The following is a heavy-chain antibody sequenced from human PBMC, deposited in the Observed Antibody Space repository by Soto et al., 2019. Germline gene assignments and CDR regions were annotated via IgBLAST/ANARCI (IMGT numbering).Heavy chain of an antibody. Sequence: PSETLSLTCTVSGGSISSGGYYWSWIRQHPGKGLEWIGYIYYSGSTYYNPSLKSRVTISVDTSKNQFSLKLSSVTAADTAVYYCASRPREGYYRYYYYMDVWGKGTTVTVSS. CDR1: GGSISSGGYY. V-gene: IGHV4-31*03. J-gene: IGHJ6*03. CDR3: ASRPREGYYRYYYYMDV. D-gene: IGHD3-3*01. CDR2: IYYSGST.